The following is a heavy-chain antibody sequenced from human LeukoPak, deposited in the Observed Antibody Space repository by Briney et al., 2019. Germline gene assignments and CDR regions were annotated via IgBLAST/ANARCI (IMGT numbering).Heavy chain of an antibody. J-gene: IGHJ4*02. CDR1: GGSISSYY. D-gene: IGHD1-7*01. CDR3: ARDLSPNWNYGAGFDY. Sequence: SSETLSLTCTVSGGSISSYYWSWIRQPAGKGLEWIGRIYTSGSTNYNPSLKSRVTMSVDTSKNQFSLKLSSVTAADTAVYYCARDLSPNWNYGAGFDYWGQGTLVTVSS. CDR2: IYTSGST. V-gene: IGHV4-4*07.